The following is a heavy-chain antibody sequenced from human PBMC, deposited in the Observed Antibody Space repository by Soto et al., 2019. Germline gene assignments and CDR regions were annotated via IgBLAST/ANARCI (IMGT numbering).Heavy chain of an antibody. Sequence: ASVKVSCKASGYTFTGYYMHWVRQAPGQGLEWMGWINPNSGGTNYAQKFQGWVTMTRDTSISTAYMELSRLRSDDTAVYYCARGIAAAAPLGAFDIWGQGTMVTVSS. CDR2: INPNSGGT. CDR1: GYTFTGYY. D-gene: IGHD6-13*01. J-gene: IGHJ3*02. CDR3: ARGIAAAAPLGAFDI. V-gene: IGHV1-2*04.